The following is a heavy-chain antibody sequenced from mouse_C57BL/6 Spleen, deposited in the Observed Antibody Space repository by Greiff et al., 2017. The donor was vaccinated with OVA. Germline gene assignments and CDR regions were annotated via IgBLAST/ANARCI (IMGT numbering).Heavy chain of an antibody. D-gene: IGHD3-2*02. CDR1: GYTFTSYW. CDR2: INPSNGGT. J-gene: IGHJ4*01. V-gene: IGHV1-53*01. CDR3: ARDLQLRPHAMGY. Sequence: QVHVKQPGTELVKPGASVKLSCKASGYTFTSYWMHWVKQRPGQGLEWIGNINPSNGGTNYNEKFKSKATLTVDKSSSTAYMQLSSLTSEDSAVYYCARDLQLRPHAMGYWGQGTSVTVSS.